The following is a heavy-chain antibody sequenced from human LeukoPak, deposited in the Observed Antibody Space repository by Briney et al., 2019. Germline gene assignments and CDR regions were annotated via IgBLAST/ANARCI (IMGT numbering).Heavy chain of an antibody. CDR3: ATERPGRISGWYKYFDY. J-gene: IGHJ4*02. V-gene: IGHV1-24*01. Sequence: ASVKVSCKVSGYTLTELSMHWVQQAPGKGLEWMGGFDPEDGETIYAQKFQGRVTMTEDTSTDTAYMELSSLRSEDTAVYYCATERPGRISGWYKYFDYWGQGTLVTVSS. D-gene: IGHD6-19*01. CDR2: FDPEDGET. CDR1: GYTLTELS.